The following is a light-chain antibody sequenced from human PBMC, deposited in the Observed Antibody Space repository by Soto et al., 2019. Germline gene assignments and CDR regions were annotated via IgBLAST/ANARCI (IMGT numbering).Light chain of an antibody. V-gene: IGKV3-11*01. CDR1: QSVSSGA. J-gene: IGKJ5*01. CDR2: GAS. Sequence: EIVLTQSPGTLSLSPGEGASLSCRASQSVSSGAFAWYRQKPGQAPGLLIYGASNRATDIPARFSGSGSGTDFTLTISSLEPEDFAVYYCQQRSNWPPFTFGQGTRLEIK. CDR3: QQRSNWPPFT.